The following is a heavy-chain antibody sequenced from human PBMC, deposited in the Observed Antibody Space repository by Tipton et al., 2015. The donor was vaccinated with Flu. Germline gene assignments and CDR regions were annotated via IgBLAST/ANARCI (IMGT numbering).Heavy chain of an antibody. J-gene: IGHJ6*02. Sequence: SLRLSCATSGFTVSSNHVSWVRQAPGKRPECVSVIYRGGNTYYADSVKGRFTISRDNSKDTLYLQMNSLRAEDTAVYYCARVGSRLNSYGMDVWGQGTTVTVSS. D-gene: IGHD2-15*01. CDR2: IYRGGNT. CDR3: ARVGSRLNSYGMDV. V-gene: IGHV3-53*01. CDR1: GFTVSSNH.